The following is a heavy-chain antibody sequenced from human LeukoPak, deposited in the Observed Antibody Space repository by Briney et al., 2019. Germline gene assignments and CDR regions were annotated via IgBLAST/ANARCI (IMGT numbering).Heavy chain of an antibody. V-gene: IGHV1-24*01. J-gene: IGHJ3*02. CDR1: GYTLTELS. CDR3: VTDYDFWSGPQMVDAFDI. Sequence: EASVKVSCKVSGYTLTELSMHWVRQAPGKGLEWMGGFDPEDGETIYAQKFQGRVTMTEDTSTDTAYMELSSLRSEDTAVYYCVTDYDFWSGPQMVDAFDIWGQGTMVTVSS. CDR2: FDPEDGET. D-gene: IGHD3-3*01.